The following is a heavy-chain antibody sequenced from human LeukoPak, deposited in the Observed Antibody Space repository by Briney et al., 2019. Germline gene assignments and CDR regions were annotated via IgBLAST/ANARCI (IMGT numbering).Heavy chain of an antibody. CDR2: IDYTGST. CDR3: ARQPSCSGGSCYFFR. J-gene: IGHJ4*02. V-gene: IGHV4-34*01. D-gene: IGHD2-15*01. Sequence: PSETLSLTCAVYGESFVGYYWAWIRQPPGKGLEWIGEIDYTGSTNYNPSLKSRIKMSVDTSKNQFSVNLNSVTAAGTAVYYCARQPSCSGGSCYFFRWGQGTLVTVSS. CDR1: GESFVGYY.